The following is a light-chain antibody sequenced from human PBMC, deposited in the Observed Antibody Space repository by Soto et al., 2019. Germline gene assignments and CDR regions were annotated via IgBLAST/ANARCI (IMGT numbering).Light chain of an antibody. CDR3: CSYAGSSTPVV. CDR1: SSDVGSYNL. V-gene: IGLV2-23*02. Sequence: QSALTQPASVSGSPGQSITISCTGTSSDVGSYNLVSWYQQHPRKAPKLMIYEVSNRPSGVSNRFSGSKSGNTASLTISGLQADDEADYYCCSYAGSSTPVVFGGGTKLTVL. CDR2: EVS. J-gene: IGLJ2*01.